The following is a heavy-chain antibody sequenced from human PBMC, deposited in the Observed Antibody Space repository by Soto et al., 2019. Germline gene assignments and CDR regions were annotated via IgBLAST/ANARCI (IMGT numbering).Heavy chain of an antibody. CDR2: IIPIHGIA. CDR3: ATAGHSSSSGMDV. J-gene: IGHJ6*02. CDR1: GGTFSSYT. V-gene: IGHV1-69*02. D-gene: IGHD6-13*01. Sequence: SVKVSCKASGGTFSSYTISWVRQAPGQGLEWMGRIIPIHGIANYAQKFQGRVTMTEDTSTDTAYMELSSLRSEDTAVYYCATAGHSSSSGMDVWGQGTTVTVSS.